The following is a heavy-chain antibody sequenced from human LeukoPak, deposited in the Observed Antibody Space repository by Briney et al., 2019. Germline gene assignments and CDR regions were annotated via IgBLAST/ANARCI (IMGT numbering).Heavy chain of an antibody. CDR3: ARDGSYRLSSDAFDI. CDR1: GYSISSGYY. D-gene: IGHD1-26*01. Sequence: SETLSLTCTVSGYSISSGYYWGWIRQPPGKGLEWIGSIYHSGSTYYNPSLKSRVTISVDTSKNQFSLKLSSVTAADTAVYYCARDGSYRLSSDAFDIWGQGTMVTVSS. CDR2: IYHSGST. V-gene: IGHV4-38-2*02. J-gene: IGHJ3*02.